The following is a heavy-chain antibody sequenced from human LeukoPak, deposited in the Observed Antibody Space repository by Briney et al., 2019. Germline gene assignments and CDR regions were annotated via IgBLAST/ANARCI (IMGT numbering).Heavy chain of an antibody. V-gene: IGHV3-74*01. CDR3: ARADYGSDSKGFYYGMEV. CDR1: GFTFTTYG. D-gene: IGHD4-23*01. CDR2: IMSDGRST. Sequence: GGSLRLSCAASGFTFTTYGMHWVRQAPGKGLVWVSRIMSDGRSTYADSVKGRFTISRDTAKNTLYLQMNSLRAEDTAVYYCARADYGSDSKGFYYGMEVWGQGTTVTVSS. J-gene: IGHJ6*02.